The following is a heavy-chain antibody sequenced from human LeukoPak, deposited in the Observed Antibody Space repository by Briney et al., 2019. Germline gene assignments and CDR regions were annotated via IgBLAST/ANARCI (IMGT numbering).Heavy chain of an antibody. J-gene: IGHJ4*02. CDR1: GFTFSSYG. CDR3: ASRARVGATTPYFY. D-gene: IGHD1-26*01. V-gene: IGHV3-30*03. CDR2: ISYDGTNK. Sequence: PGGSLRLSCAASGFTFSSYGMHWVRQAPGKGLEWVAVISYDGTNKYYADSVKGRFTISRDNSKNTLYLQMNSLRAEDTAVYYCASRARVGATTPYFYWGQGTLVTVSS.